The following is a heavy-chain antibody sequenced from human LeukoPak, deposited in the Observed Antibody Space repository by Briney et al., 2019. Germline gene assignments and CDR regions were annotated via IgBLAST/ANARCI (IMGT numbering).Heavy chain of an antibody. CDR2: IYYSGST. D-gene: IGHD6-19*01. J-gene: IGHJ4*02. V-gene: IGHV4-59*12. Sequence: PSETLSLTCTVSGGSISSYYWSWIRQPPGKGLEWIGYIYYSGSTNYNPSLKSRVTISVDTSKNQFSLKLSSVTAADTAVYYRARENSSGWYYFDYWGQGTLVTVPS. CDR3: ARENSSGWYYFDY. CDR1: GGSISSYY.